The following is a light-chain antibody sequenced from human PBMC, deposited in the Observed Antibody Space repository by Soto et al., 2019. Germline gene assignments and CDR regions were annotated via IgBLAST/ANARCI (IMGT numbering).Light chain of an antibody. CDR2: DAS. V-gene: IGKV3-11*01. J-gene: IGKJ1*01. CDR1: QSVSSY. CDR3: QQRSNWPT. Sequence: EIVLTQSPATLSLSPGERATLSCRASQSVSSYLAWYQQKPGQAPRLLIYDASNRATGIPARFSGSGSGTDFTLTISSLEPEDSAVYYCQQRSNWPTFGQGTEV.